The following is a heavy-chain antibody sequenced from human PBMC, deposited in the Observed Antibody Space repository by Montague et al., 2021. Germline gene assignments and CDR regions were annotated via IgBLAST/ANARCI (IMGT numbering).Heavy chain of an antibody. J-gene: IGHJ3*02. D-gene: IGHD2-21*02. CDR1: GGSISSTSYS. CDR2: NNYSGSS. Sequence: SETLSLTCTVSGGSISSTSYSWGCIRQPTGTELVWIGSNNYSGSSYYNPSIKSRVTISADTSKNQFSLRLRSVTAADTAVYYCARRMGFVVVTEHDAFDIWGHGTMVTVAS. CDR3: ARRMGFVVVTEHDAFDI. V-gene: IGHV4-39*01.